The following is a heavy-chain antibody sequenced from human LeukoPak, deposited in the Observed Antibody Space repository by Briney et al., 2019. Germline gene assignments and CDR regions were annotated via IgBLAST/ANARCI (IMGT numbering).Heavy chain of an antibody. CDR1: WFTFSSYS. J-gene: IGHJ5*02. CDR2: INYNCSYI. Sequence: GGSLRLSCAAPWFTFSSYSMNWVRQAPGEGLGWVSSINYNCSYIYYADSVKGRFTISRDNAKNSLYLQMNSLRAEDTAVYYCARDRRYSYGYPNWFDPWGQGTLVTVSS. V-gene: IGHV3-21*01. CDR3: ARDRRYSYGYPNWFDP. D-gene: IGHD5-18*01.